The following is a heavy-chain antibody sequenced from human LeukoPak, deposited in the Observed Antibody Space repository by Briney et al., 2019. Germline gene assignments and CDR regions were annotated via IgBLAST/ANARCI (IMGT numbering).Heavy chain of an antibody. J-gene: IGHJ3*02. D-gene: IGHD5-24*01. Sequence: GASVKVSCKASGYTFTGYYMNWVRQAPGQGIEWLGWINPNNGGTNYAQKFQGRVTMTSYTSITTAYMELSRLRSDDTAVYYCARVGDGLNDAFDIWGQGTMVTVSS. CDR1: GYTFTGYY. CDR3: ARVGDGLNDAFDI. CDR2: INPNNGGT. V-gene: IGHV1-2*02.